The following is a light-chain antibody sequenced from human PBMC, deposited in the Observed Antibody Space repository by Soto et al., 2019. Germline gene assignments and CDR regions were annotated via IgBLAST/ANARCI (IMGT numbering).Light chain of an antibody. V-gene: IGKV3-20*01. CDR3: QQYRPSRFT. CDR1: QSVSSNY. CDR2: GAS. Sequence: EIVLTQSPGTLSLSPGERATLSCRASQSVSSNYLAWYQQRPGQAPRLLIYGASSRAIGIPDRFDGSGSGTDFTLTISSLEPEDFAVYYCQQYRPSRFTFGPGTKVEIK. J-gene: IGKJ3*01.